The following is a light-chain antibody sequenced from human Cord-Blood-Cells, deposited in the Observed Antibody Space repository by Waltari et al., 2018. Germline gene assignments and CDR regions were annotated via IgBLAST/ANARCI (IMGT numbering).Light chain of an antibody. CDR1: QDISNY. J-gene: IGKJ3*01. Sequence: DIQMTQSPSSLSASVGARVTITCQASQDISNYLNWYQQKPGKAPKLLIYDASNLETGVPSRFSGSGSGTDFTFTISSLQPEDIATYYCQQYDNLPRRFTFGPGTKVDIK. CDR3: QQYDNLPRRFT. V-gene: IGKV1-33*01. CDR2: DAS.